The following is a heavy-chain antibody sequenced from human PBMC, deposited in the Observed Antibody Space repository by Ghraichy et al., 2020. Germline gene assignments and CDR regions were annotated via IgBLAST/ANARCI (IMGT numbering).Heavy chain of an antibody. J-gene: IGHJ4*02. Sequence: LSLTCAASGFTFSSYSMNWVRQAPGKGLEWVSSISSSSSYIYYADSVKGRFTISRDNAKNSLYLQMNSLRAEDTAVYYCARTVAGTTDYFDYWGQGTLVTVSS. CDR1: GFTFSSYS. CDR2: ISSSSSYI. D-gene: IGHD6-19*01. CDR3: ARTVAGTTDYFDY. V-gene: IGHV3-21*01.